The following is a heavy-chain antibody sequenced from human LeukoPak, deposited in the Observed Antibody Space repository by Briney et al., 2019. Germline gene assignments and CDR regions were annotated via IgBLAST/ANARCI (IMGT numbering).Heavy chain of an antibody. CDR1: GFTFSSYS. V-gene: IGHV3-21*04. CDR3: AGEVLSSSWRLRDY. D-gene: IGHD6-13*01. CDR2: ISSSSSYI. J-gene: IGHJ4*02. Sequence: GGSLRLSCAASGFTFSSYSMNWVRQAPGKGLEWVSSISSSSSYIYYADSVKGRFTISRDNAKNSLYLQMNSLRAEDTAVYYCAGEVLSSSWRLRDYWGQGTLVTVSS.